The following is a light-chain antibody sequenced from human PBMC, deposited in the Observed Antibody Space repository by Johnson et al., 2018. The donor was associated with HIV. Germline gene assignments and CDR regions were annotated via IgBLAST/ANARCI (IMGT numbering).Light chain of an antibody. CDR1: SSNIGNNY. Sequence: QSVLTQPPSVSAAPGQKVTISCSGSSSNIGNNYVSWYQQLPGTAPKLLIYENNKRPSGIPDRFSGSKSGTSATLGITGLQTGDEADYYCGTWDNSLSAYVFGTWTKVTVL. J-gene: IGLJ1*01. CDR3: GTWDNSLSAYV. V-gene: IGLV1-51*02. CDR2: ENN.